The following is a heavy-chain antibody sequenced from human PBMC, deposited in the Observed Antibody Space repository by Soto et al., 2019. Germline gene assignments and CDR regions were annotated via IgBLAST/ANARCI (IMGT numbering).Heavy chain of an antibody. D-gene: IGHD2-15*01. CDR2: IYYSGST. CDR3: AREVKLGYCSGGSCYRRAFDI. CDR1: GGSISSSSYY. J-gene: IGHJ3*02. V-gene: IGHV4-30-4*08. Sequence: SETLSLTCTVSGGSISSSSYYWGWIRQPPGKGLEWIGYIYYSGSTYYNPSLKSRVTISVDTSKNQFSLKLSSVTAADTAVYYCAREVKLGYCSGGSCYRRAFDIWGQGTMVTVSS.